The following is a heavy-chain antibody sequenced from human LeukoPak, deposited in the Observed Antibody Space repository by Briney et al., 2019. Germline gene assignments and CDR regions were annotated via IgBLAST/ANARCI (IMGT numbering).Heavy chain of an antibody. CDR3: AREVVPAAISAFDI. CDR1: GFTFSSYS. J-gene: IGHJ3*02. V-gene: IGHV3-48*01. Sequence: PGGSLRLSCAASGFTFSSYSMNWVRQAPGKGLEWVSYISSSSSTIYYADSVKGRFTISRDNAKNSLYLQMNSLRAEDTAVYYCAREVVPAAISAFDIWGQGTMVTVSS. D-gene: IGHD2-2*02. CDR2: ISSSSSTI.